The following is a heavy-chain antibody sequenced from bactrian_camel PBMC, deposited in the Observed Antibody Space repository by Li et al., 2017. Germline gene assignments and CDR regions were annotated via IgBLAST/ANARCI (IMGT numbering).Heavy chain of an antibody. J-gene: IGHJ4*01. CDR2: IHMRGHFT. CDR3: AADRDVNVPPSLVLDSHRYNY. V-gene: IGHV3-3*01. CDR1: GHTDESYF. Sequence: HVQLVESGGETVQAGGSLILGCAASGHTDESYFMAWFRQALGKEREGVAAIHMRGHFTRYADSVSGRFTLAQDNAQKTLYLQMNNLKPEDTAMYYCAADRDVNVPPSLVLDSHRYNYWGQGTQVTVS.